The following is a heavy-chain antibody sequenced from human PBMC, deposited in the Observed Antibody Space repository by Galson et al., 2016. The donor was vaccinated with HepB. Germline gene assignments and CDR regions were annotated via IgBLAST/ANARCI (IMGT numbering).Heavy chain of an antibody. V-gene: IGHV3-7*01. CDR1: GFTFSSYW. J-gene: IGHJ4*02. CDR3: ARDRTTGDSRAWYDALDY. CDR2: INRDGSVT. Sequence: SLRLSCAGSGFTFSSYWMTWVRQAPGKGLEWVANINRDGSVTHYVDSVEGRFTISRDNAKNSLFLQMNSLRVEDTAVYYCARDRTTGDSRAWYDALDYWGQGTPVTISS. D-gene: IGHD6-19*01.